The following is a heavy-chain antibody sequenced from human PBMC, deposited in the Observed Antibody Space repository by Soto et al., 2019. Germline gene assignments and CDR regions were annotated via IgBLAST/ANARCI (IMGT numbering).Heavy chain of an antibody. CDR1: GFTFSSYS. CDR2: ISSSSSYI. CDR3: ARDRSVGIFYF. Sequence: GGSLRLSCAASGFTFSSYSMNWVRQAPGKGLEWVSSISSSSSYIYYADSVKGRFTISRDNAKNSLYLQMNSLRAEDTAVYYCARDRSVGIFYFWGQGTLVTVAS. J-gene: IGHJ4*02. D-gene: IGHD1-20*01. V-gene: IGHV3-21*01.